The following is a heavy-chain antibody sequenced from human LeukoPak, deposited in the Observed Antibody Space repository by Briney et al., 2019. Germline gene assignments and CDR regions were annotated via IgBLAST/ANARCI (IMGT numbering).Heavy chain of an antibody. Sequence: SQTLSLTCVISGDSVSSNSAAWNWIRQSPSRGLEWLGRTYYRSKWYSGYAMSVKSRITIKPDTSKNQFSLQLNSVTPEDTAVYCCARGGSYPLDYWGQGTLVTVSS. CDR2: TYYRSKWYS. V-gene: IGHV6-1*01. CDR1: GDSVSSNSAA. CDR3: ARGGSYPLDY. J-gene: IGHJ4*02. D-gene: IGHD1-26*01.